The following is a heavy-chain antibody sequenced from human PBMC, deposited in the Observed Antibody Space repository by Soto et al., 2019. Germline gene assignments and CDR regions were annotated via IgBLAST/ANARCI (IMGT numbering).Heavy chain of an antibody. CDR1: GYTFTGYY. J-gene: IGHJ5*02. CDR3: ARGLGYCSSTSCFPEGNWFDP. Sequence: ASVKVSCKASGYTFTGYYMHWVRQAPGQGLEWMGWINPNSGGTNYAQKFRGWVTMTRDTSISTAYMELSRLRSDDTAVYYCARGLGYCSSTSCFPEGNWFDPWGQGTLVTVSS. D-gene: IGHD2-2*01. V-gene: IGHV1-2*04. CDR2: INPNSGGT.